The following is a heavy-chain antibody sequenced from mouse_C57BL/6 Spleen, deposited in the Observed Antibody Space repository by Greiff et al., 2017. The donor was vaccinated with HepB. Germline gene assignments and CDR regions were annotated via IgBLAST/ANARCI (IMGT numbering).Heavy chain of an antibody. CDR2: IHPNSGST. D-gene: IGHD1-1*01. CDR3: ARGITTVVAGGY. V-gene: IGHV1-64*01. Sequence: QVQLQQPGAELVKPGASVKLSCKASGYTFTSYWMHWVKQRPGQGLEWIGMIHPNSGSTNYNEKFKSKATLTVDKSYSTAYMQLSSLTSEDSAVYYCARGITTVVAGGYWGQGTTLTVSS. CDR1: GYTFTSYW. J-gene: IGHJ2*01.